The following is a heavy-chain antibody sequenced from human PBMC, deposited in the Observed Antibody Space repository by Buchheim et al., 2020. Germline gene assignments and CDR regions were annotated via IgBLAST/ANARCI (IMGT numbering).Heavy chain of an antibody. CDR2: IYYSGST. V-gene: IGHV4-4*02. Sequence: QVQLQESGPGLVKPSGTLSLTCAVSGGSISSSNWWSWVRQPPGKGLEWIGCIYYSGSTNYNPSLKSRVTISVDTSKKQFSLILNSVTAADTAVYFCARVVFGGLSGMDVWGQGTT. CDR3: ARVVFGGLSGMDV. J-gene: IGHJ6*02. D-gene: IGHD3-3*01. CDR1: GGSISSSNW.